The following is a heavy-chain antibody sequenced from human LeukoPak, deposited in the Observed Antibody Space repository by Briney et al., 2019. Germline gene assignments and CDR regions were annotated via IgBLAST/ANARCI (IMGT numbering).Heavy chain of an antibody. D-gene: IGHD6-13*01. CDR3: AGAEAATGTGGAFDY. CDR1: EYTFSSFN. V-gene: IGHV1-8*01. CDR2: MNPSSGNT. Sequence: ASVKVSCKASEYTFSSFNIVWVRQATGQGLEWMGWMNPSSGNTGYAQKFQGRVTMTRNTSVSTAYMELRSLRSDDTAVYYCAGAEAATGTGGAFDYWGQGTLVTVSS. J-gene: IGHJ4*02.